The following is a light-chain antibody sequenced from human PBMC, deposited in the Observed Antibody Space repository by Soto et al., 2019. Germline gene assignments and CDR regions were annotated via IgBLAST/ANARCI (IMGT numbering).Light chain of an antibody. CDR3: QQRSNWPPYT. J-gene: IGKJ2*01. Sequence: EIVLTQSPATLSLSPGERATLSCGASQSVRSYLAWYQQKPGQGPRLLIYDASNRATGIPARFSGSGSGTDFTLTISSLEPEDFAVYYCQQRSNWPPYTFGQGTKLEIK. V-gene: IGKV3-11*01. CDR2: DAS. CDR1: QSVRSY.